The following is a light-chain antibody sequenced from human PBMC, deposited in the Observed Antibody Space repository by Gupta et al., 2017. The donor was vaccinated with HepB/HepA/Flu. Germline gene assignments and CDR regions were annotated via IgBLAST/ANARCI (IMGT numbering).Light chain of an antibody. V-gene: IGLV5-45*02. Sequence: QAVLTQPSSLSASPGASASLTCTLRSGINVGTYRIYWYQQRPGSPPQFLLRYKSDSDKQQGSGVPSRFSGSKAASANAGILVISGLQSEDEADYYCMIWHSSAVVFGGGTKLTVL. CDR1: SGINVGTYR. CDR3: MIWHSSAVV. J-gene: IGLJ2*01. CDR2: YKSDSDK.